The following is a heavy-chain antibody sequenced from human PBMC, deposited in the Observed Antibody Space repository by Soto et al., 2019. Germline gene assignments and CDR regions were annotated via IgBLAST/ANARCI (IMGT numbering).Heavy chain of an antibody. D-gene: IGHD3-10*01. CDR2: IYYSGST. Sequence: PSETLSLTCTVSGCSISSYYWSWIRQPPGKGLEWIGYIYYSGSTNYNPSLKSRVTISVDTSKNQFSLKLSSVTAADTAVYYCARDGLWFGELLVGAFDIWGQGTMVTVSS. CDR3: ARDGLWFGELLVGAFDI. CDR1: GCSISSYY. V-gene: IGHV4-59*01. J-gene: IGHJ3*02.